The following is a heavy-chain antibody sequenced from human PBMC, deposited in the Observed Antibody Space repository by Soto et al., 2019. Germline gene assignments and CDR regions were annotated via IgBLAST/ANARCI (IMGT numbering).Heavy chain of an antibody. V-gene: IGHV3-30-3*01. D-gene: IGHD2-15*01. CDR3: ARSLVVVVAATFSSWLQLDY. CDR2: ISYDGSNK. Sequence: GSLRLSCAASGFTFSSYAMHWVRQAPGKGLEWVAVISYDGSNKYYADSVKGRFTISRDNSKNTLYLQMNSLRAEDTAVYYCARSLVVVVAATFSSWLQLDYWGQGTLVTVSS. J-gene: IGHJ4*02. CDR1: GFTFSSYA.